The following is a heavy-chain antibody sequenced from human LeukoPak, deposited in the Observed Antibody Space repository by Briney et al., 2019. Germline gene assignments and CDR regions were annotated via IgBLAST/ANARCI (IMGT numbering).Heavy chain of an antibody. D-gene: IGHD5-24*01. CDR1: GFTFSTYT. J-gene: IGHJ4*02. CDR3: TRATDGYPDLDY. V-gene: IGHV3-49*03. Sequence: GGSLRLSCAASGFTFSTYTMTWFRQAPGKGLEWLTFIRSKTYGETTLYAASVKGRFTISRDDSKSIAYLQMNSLKTEDTGMYYCTRATDGYPDLDYWGQGTLVTVSS. CDR2: IRSKTYGETT.